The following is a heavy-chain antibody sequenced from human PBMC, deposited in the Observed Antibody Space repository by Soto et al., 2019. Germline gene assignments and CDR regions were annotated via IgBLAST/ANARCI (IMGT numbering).Heavy chain of an antibody. Sequence: QVQLQESGPGLVKPSQTLSLTCTVSGGSISSGTSYWTWIRQAPGTGLELIGYIYYSGNTFYNPSLKSRVTISIDTSKNQFSLKLSSVTAADTAVYYCARSMVRGAIGAFDVWGQGTVVTVSS. J-gene: IGHJ3*01. V-gene: IGHV4-30-4*01. CDR1: GGSISSGTSY. D-gene: IGHD3-10*01. CDR2: IYYSGNT. CDR3: ARSMVRGAIGAFDV.